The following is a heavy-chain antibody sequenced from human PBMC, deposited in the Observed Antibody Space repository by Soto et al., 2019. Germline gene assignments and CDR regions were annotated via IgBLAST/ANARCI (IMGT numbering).Heavy chain of an antibody. CDR1: VFSFSSYA. CDR3: ATRLIVGSDY. D-gene: IGHD3-22*01. V-gene: IGHV3-23*01. CDR2: ISGSGGST. Sequence: RXLSFASSVFSFSSYAMSWVRQAPGKGLEWVSAISGSGGSTYYADSVKGRFTISRDNSKNTLYLQMNSLRDEDTAVYYCATRLIVGSDYWGQGTLVTVCS. J-gene: IGHJ4*02.